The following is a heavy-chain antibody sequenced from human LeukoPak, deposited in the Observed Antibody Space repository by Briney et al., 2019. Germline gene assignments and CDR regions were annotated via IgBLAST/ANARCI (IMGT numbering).Heavy chain of an antibody. CDR2: INPNSGGT. CDR3: SVGAANFDY. CDR1: GYTFTSYG. V-gene: IGHV1-2*02. D-gene: IGHD1-26*01. J-gene: IGHJ4*02. Sequence: ASVKVSCKASGYTFTSYGISWVRQAPGQGLEWMGWINPNSGGTNYAQKFQGRVTMTRDTSISTAYMELSRLRSDDTAVYYCSVGAANFDYWGQGTLVTVSS.